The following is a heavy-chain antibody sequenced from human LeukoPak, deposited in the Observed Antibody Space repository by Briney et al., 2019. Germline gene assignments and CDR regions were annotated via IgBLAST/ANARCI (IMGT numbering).Heavy chain of an antibody. D-gene: IGHD3-10*01. Sequence: SETLSLTCTVSGGSISSGGYYWSWIRQHPGKGLEWIGYIFYSGSTYYNPSLKSRVTISVDTSKNQFSLKLSSVTAADTAVYYCARGGYYYDSGTGLSWFDPWGQGTLVTVSS. CDR1: GGSISSGGYY. V-gene: IGHV4-31*03. J-gene: IGHJ5*02. CDR3: ARGGYYYDSGTGLSWFDP. CDR2: IFYSGST.